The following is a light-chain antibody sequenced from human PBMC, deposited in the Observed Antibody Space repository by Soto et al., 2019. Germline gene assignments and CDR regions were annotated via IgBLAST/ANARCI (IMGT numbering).Light chain of an antibody. CDR2: EVS. J-gene: IGLJ1*01. CDR3: SSYTSNSTPCV. V-gene: IGLV2-14*01. Sequence: QSALTQPASVSGSPGQSITISCTGTSSDVGGYNYVSWYQQHPGKAPKLMIYEVSNRPSGVSNRFSGSKSGNTASLTISGLQDEDEADYYCSSYTSNSTPCVFGTGTKLTVL. CDR1: SSDVGGYNY.